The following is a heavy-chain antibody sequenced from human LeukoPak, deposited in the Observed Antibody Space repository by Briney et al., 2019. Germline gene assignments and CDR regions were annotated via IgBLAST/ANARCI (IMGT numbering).Heavy chain of an antibody. D-gene: IGHD4-17*01. CDR3: ARGVYGDYDLSYYFDY. J-gene: IGHJ4*02. CDR2: ISNSSSYT. CDR1: GFTFSDYY. V-gene: IGHV3-11*06. Sequence: PGGSLRLSCAASGFTFSDYYMRWIRQAPGKALEWVSYISNSSSYTNYADSVKGRFTISRDNAKNSLYLQMNSLRTEDTAVYYCARGVYGDYDLSYYFDYWGQGTLVTVSS.